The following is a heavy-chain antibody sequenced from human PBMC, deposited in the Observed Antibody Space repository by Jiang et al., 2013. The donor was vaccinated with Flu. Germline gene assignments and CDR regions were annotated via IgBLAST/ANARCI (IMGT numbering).Heavy chain of an antibody. CDR3: ARVSGKSGRYTAHYYFYGMDV. CDR1: GASISSSSYY. V-gene: IGHV4-39*01. J-gene: IGHJ6*02. D-gene: IGHD3-3*01. CDR2: IYYSGST. Sequence: TVSGASISSSSYYWGWIRQPPGKGLEWIGSIYYSGSTYYNPSLKSRVTISVDTSKNQFSLKVNSVTAADTAVYYCARVSGKSGRYTAHYYFYGMDVWGQGTTVTVSS.